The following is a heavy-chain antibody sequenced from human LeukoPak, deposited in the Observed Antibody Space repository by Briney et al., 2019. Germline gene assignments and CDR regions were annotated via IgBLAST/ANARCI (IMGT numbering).Heavy chain of an antibody. J-gene: IGHJ3*02. V-gene: IGHV3-7*01. CDR3: AREAPDIVVVVAAQNDAFDI. Sequence: GESLRLSCAASGFTFNSYWMSWVRQAPGKGLEWVANIKQDGSEKYYVDSVKGRFTISRDNAKNSLYLQMNSLRAEETAVYYCAREAPDIVVVVAAQNDAFDIWGQGTMVTVSS. CDR1: GFTFNSYW. D-gene: IGHD2-15*01. CDR2: IKQDGSEK.